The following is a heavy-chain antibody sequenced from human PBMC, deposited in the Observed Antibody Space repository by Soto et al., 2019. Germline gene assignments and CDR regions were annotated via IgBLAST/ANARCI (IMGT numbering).Heavy chain of an antibody. J-gene: IGHJ4*02. D-gene: IGHD2-2*01. V-gene: IGHV3-23*01. CDR3: AQMSSSIHLRRVSFRR. CDR1: GFICSSYD. Sequence: PGGSLRLSCAASGFICSSYDMSWVRQAPGKGLEWVSTILVDGRTFYVDSVKGRFTISRDSSKNTVYLQMNSLTAGDTAVYHCAQMSSSIHLRRVSFRRWGQGTPVTVSS. CDR2: ILVDGRT.